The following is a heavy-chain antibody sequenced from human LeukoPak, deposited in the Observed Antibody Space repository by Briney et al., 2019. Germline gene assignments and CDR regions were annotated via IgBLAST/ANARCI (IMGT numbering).Heavy chain of an antibody. CDR2: IYSGGST. CDR1: GFTVSSNY. CDR3: ARAVGATYSFDY. V-gene: IGHV3-53*01. Sequence: GGSLRLSCAASGFTVSSNYMSWVRQAPGKGLEWVSVIYSGGSTYYADSVKGRFTISRDNSKNTLYLQMNSLRAEDTAVYYCARAVGATYSFDYWGQGTLVTVSS. J-gene: IGHJ4*02. D-gene: IGHD1-26*01.